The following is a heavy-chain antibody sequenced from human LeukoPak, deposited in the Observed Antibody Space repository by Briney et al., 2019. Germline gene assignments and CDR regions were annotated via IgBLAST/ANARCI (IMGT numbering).Heavy chain of an antibody. CDR1: GGSISSGDYY. J-gene: IGHJ4*02. CDR3: TREANLVVVTDDF. CDR2: IYYSGST. V-gene: IGHV4-30-4*01. D-gene: IGHD2-21*02. Sequence: SQTLSPTCTVSGGSISSGDYYWSWIRQPPGKGLEWIGYIYYSGSTYYNPSLRSRVTISVDTSKNQLSLRLTSVTAADTAVYYCTREANLVVVTDDFWGQGTLVTVSS.